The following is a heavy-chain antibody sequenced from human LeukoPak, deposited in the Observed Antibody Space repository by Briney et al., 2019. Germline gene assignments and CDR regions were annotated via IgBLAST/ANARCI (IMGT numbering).Heavy chain of an antibody. CDR2: IRQDGSVQ. D-gene: IGHD1/OR15-1a*01. V-gene: IGHV3-7*01. CDR3: LVTTRRRGFDY. Sequence: PGGSLRLSCAASGFTFSSYAMSWVRQAPGKGLEWVANIRQDGSVQNYVDSVKGRFTISRDNPKNSVSLQMSNLRAADTAVYCCLVTTRRRGFDYWGQGTLGTVSS. CDR1: GFTFSSYA. J-gene: IGHJ4*02.